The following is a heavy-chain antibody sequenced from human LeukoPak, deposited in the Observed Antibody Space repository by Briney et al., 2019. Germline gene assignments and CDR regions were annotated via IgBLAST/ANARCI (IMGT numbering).Heavy chain of an antibody. CDR3: ARSSYYDILTGPLYYFDY. CDR2: IYYSGST. V-gene: IGHV4-59*01. Sequence: SETLSLTCTVSGGSISSYYWSWIRQPPGKGLEWIGYIYYSGSTNYNPSLKSRVTISVDTSKNQFSLKLSSVTAADTAVYYCARSSYYDILTGPLYYFDYWGQGTLVTVSS. CDR1: GGSISSYY. D-gene: IGHD3-9*01. J-gene: IGHJ4*02.